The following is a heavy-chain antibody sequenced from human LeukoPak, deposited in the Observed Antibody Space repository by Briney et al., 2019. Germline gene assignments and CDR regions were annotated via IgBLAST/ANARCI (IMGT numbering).Heavy chain of an antibody. V-gene: IGHV3-23*05. CDR1: GFSFDTFA. D-gene: IGHD3-16*01. CDR3: TKDSQGSYDGFWYGTYGMDV. Sequence: GGSLRLSCVASGFSFDTFALTWVRQAPGKGLEWVSTISDYPHYADSVRGRFTISRDNSRKTVFLQMNSLTPEDAATYYCTKDSQGSYDGFWYGTYGMDVWGQGTTVTVSS. CDR2: ISDYP. J-gene: IGHJ6*02.